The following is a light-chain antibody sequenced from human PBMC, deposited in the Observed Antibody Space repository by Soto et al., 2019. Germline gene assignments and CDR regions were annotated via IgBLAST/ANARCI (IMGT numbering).Light chain of an antibody. CDR3: SLYRKTTFPHVV. CDR1: SSDIGADDF. Sequence: QSALTQPASVSGSPGQSITISCTGTSSDIGADDFVSWYQHHPDKTPKLIIFEVTYRPTGISHRFSASKSGNTASLTISGLEAEDEAFYYCSLYRKTTFPHVVFGGGTKLTVL. V-gene: IGLV2-14*01. J-gene: IGLJ2*01. CDR2: EVT.